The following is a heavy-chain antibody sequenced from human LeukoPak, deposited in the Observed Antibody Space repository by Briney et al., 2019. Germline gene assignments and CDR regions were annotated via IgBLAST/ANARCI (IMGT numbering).Heavy chain of an antibody. J-gene: IGHJ4*02. CDR2: IKEDRTAD. V-gene: IGHV3-7*01. CDR3: ARGGWELDY. D-gene: IGHD4-23*01. CDR1: GFTVRDFW. Sequence: GGSLRLSCAASGFTVRDFWMAWVRQAPGKGLEWVAHIKEDRTADYYVDSVKGRFTISKDDAKNSLHLQMNSLRVEDTAVYYCARGGWELDYWGPGTLVTVSS.